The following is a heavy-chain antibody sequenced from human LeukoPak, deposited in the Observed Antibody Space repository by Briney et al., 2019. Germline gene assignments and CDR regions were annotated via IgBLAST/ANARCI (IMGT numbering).Heavy chain of an antibody. V-gene: IGHV3-NL1*01. Sequence: PGGSLRLSCAASGFTFSTYGMHWVRQAPGKGLEWVSVIYSGNSTYYADSVRGRFTISRDNSKNTLYLQMNSLRVEDTAVYFCARGYLEDYWGQGTLVTVSS. CDR2: IYSGNST. J-gene: IGHJ4*02. CDR3: ARGYLEDY. CDR1: GFTFSTYG. D-gene: IGHD3-10*01.